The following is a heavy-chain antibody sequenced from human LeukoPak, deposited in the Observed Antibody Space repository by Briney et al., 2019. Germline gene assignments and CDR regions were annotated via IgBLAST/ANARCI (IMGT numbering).Heavy chain of an antibody. CDR3: ARDGVSSLDY. CDR1: GFTFSSYA. Sequence: GGSLRLSCAASGFTFSSYAMHWVRQAPGKGLEWLAVISYDGSNKYYGDSVKGRFTISRDNSKNTLYLQMNSLRAEDTAVYYCARDGVSSLDYWGQGTLVTVSS. V-gene: IGHV3-30*04. D-gene: IGHD6-6*01. CDR2: ISYDGSNK. J-gene: IGHJ4*02.